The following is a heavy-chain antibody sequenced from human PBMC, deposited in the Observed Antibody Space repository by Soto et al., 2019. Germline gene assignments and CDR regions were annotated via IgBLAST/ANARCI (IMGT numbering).Heavy chain of an antibody. CDR2: IYTSGST. D-gene: IGHD3-9*01. Sequence: TSETLSLTCTVSGGSISSYYWSWIRQPAGKGLEWIGRIYTSGSTNYNPSLKSRVTMSVDTSKNQFSLKLSSVTAADTAVYYCARDNGNYDILTGYYFYYFDYWGQGTLVTVSS. J-gene: IGHJ4*02. CDR3: ARDNGNYDILTGYYFYYFDY. CDR1: GGSISSYY. V-gene: IGHV4-4*07.